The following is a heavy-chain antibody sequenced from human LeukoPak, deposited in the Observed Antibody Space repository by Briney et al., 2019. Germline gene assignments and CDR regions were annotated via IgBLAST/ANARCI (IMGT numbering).Heavy chain of an antibody. J-gene: IGHJ4*02. Sequence: GGSLRLSCAASGFTFSSYGMSGVRQAPGKGLEWVSSIEYGESTTHYADSVRGRFTISRDNYKNTLYLQLTSLSDDDTAVYFCARNSGWYGISWGQGTLVIVSS. CDR2: IEYGESTT. D-gene: IGHD6-19*01. CDR1: GFTFSSYG. V-gene: IGHV3-23*01. CDR3: ARNSGWYGIS.